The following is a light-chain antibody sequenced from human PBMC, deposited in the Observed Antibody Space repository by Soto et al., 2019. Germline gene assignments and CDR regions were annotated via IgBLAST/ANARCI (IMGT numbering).Light chain of an antibody. V-gene: IGLV2-23*02. CDR2: EVT. CDR1: SGDVGSYNL. CDR3: CSYAGNSEV. Sequence: QSVLTQPASVSGSPGQSITIPCTGTSGDVGSYNLVSWYQQHPGKAPKLLIYEVTERPSGVSNRSSGSKSGSTASLTISGLQPDDEADYYCCSYAGNSEVFGTGTKLTVL. J-gene: IGLJ1*01.